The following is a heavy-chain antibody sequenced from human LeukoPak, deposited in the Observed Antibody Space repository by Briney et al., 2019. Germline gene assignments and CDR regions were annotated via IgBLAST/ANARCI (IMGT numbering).Heavy chain of an antibody. Sequence: GGSLRLSCTASGFTFSSYEMNWVRQAPGKGLEWVAYIQYDGSNEQYADSVKGRFSISRDSSKNILYLQLNSLRAEDTAVYYCAKDRCSNGIGCYYYYMDVWGKGTTVTISS. CDR2: IQYDGSNE. CDR1: GFTFSSYE. J-gene: IGHJ6*03. V-gene: IGHV3-30*02. D-gene: IGHD2-8*01. CDR3: AKDRCSNGIGCYYYYMDV.